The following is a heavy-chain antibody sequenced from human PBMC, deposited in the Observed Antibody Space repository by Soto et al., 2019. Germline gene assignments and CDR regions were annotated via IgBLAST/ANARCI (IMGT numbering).Heavy chain of an antibody. CDR1: DLSLTNARMG. Sequence: SGPTLVKPTETLTLTCIVYDLSLTNARMGVSCIRYPQGNAPEWLALIVSNGGESYRTSLKSRLTISKDTSKSKVVLTMSNMDPVDTDKYYCARLSALVLTGVYYFDYWGQGNQVTVS. CDR2: IVSNGGE. J-gene: IGHJ4*02. V-gene: IGHV2-26*01. D-gene: IGHD3-9*01. CDR3: ARLSALVLTGVYYFDY.